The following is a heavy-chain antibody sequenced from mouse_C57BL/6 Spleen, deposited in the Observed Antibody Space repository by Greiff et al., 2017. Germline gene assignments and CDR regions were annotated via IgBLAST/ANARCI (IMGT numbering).Heavy chain of an antibody. CDR1: GFTFTDYY. CDR3: GRCHYGSGPWFAY. D-gene: IGHD1-1*01. Sequence: VQLQQSGGGLVQPGGSLSLSCAASGFTFTDYYMSWVRQPPGKALEWLGFIRNKANGYTTEYSASVKGRFTISRDNSQSILYLQMKALRAEDSATYYCGRCHYGSGPWFAYWGQGTLVTVSA. CDR2: IRNKANGYTT. V-gene: IGHV7-3*01. J-gene: IGHJ3*01.